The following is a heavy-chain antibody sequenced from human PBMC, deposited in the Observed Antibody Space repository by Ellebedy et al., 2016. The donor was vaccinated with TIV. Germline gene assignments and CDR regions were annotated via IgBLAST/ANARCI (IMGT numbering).Heavy chain of an antibody. CDR2: ISPTDTYI. V-gene: IGHV3-21*06. Sequence: GGSLRLXXTASGFNFNTYSMNWVRQTPGKGLEWVSSISPTDTYIYYADSVRGRFTISRDYATNSLFLQMNSLRAEDTALYYCARDQRREVPAAIHWYFDLWGRGTQVTVSS. CDR3: ARDQRREVPAAIHWYFDL. J-gene: IGHJ2*01. D-gene: IGHD2-2*01. CDR1: GFNFNTYS.